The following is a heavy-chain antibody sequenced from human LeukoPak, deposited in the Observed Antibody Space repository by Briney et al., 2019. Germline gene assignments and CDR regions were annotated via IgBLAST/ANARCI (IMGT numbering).Heavy chain of an antibody. J-gene: IGHJ4*02. CDR3: AGEIGGGYNNLDY. V-gene: IGHV1-69*04. CDR2: IIPIFGIA. CDR1: GGTFSSYA. Sequence: SVKVSCKASGGTFSSYAISWVRQAPGQGLEWMGRIIPIFGIANYAQKFQGRVTITADKSTSTAYMELSSLRSEDTAVYYCAGEIGGGYNNLDYWGQGTLVTVSS. D-gene: IGHD5-24*01.